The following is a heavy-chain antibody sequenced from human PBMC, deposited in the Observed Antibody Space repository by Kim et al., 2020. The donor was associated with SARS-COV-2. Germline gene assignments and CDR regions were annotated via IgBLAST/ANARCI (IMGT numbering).Heavy chain of an antibody. J-gene: IGHJ6*01. CDR3: ARREYYYDSSGSGYGMDV. Sequence: GGSLRLSCAASGFTFSSYAMHWVRQAPGKGLEYVSAISSNGGSTYYANSVKGRFTISRDNSKNTLYLQMGSLRAEDMAVYYCARREYYYDSSGSGYGMDV. V-gene: IGHV3-64*01. D-gene: IGHD3-22*01. CDR1: GFTFSSYA. CDR2: ISSNGGST.